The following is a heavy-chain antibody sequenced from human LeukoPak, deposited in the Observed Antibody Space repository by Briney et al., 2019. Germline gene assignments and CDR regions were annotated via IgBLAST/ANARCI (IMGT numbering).Heavy chain of an antibody. J-gene: IGHJ5*02. V-gene: IGHV3-23*01. Sequence: GGSLRLSCAASGFTFSSYAMSWVRQAPGKGLEWVSAISGSGGSTYYADSVKGRFTISRDNSKNTLYLQMNILRAEDTAVYYCAKDQGYYDSSGPPTWGQGTLVTVSS. D-gene: IGHD3-22*01. CDR3: AKDQGYYDSSGPPT. CDR2: ISGSGGST. CDR1: GFTFSSYA.